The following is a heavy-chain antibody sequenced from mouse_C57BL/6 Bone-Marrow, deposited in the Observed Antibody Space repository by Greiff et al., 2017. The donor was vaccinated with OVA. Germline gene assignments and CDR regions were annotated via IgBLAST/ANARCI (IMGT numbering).Heavy chain of an antibody. Sequence: VMLVESGAELARPGASVKLSCKASGYTFTSYGISWVKQRTGQGLEWIGEIYPRSGNTYYNEKFKGKATLTADKSSSTAYMELRSLTSEDSAVYFCARDYGSSPWYFDYWGQGTTLTVSS. CDR2: IYPRSGNT. V-gene: IGHV1-81*01. CDR1: GYTFTSYG. CDR3: ARDYGSSPWYFDY. D-gene: IGHD1-1*01. J-gene: IGHJ2*01.